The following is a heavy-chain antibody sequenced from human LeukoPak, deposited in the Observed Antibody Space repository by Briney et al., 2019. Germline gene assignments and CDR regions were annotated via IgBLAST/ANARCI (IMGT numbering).Heavy chain of an antibody. CDR1: GFTFSSYA. Sequence: PGGSLRLSCAASGFTFSSYAMHWVRQAPGKGLEWIGRIKSRTDGATTDYAAPVKGRFTISRDESKDTVYLQMNSLIIEDSGVYYCTGGSGTYVPFDYWGQGSLVAVSS. CDR2: IKSRTDGATT. V-gene: IGHV3-15*01. D-gene: IGHD3-10*01. CDR3: TGGSGTYVPFDY. J-gene: IGHJ4*02.